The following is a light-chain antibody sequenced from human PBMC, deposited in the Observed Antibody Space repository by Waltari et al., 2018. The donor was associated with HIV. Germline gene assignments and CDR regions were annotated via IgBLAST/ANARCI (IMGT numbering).Light chain of an antibody. V-gene: IGKV1-5*03. CDR1: QSINSW. CDR2: KAS. Sequence: DITMTQSPSTLSASVGDRVTITCRASQSINSWLAWYQQKQGTAPKLLIYKASDLESGVPSRFSGTRSGTEFTLTISSLQPDDFATYYCQQYNSGSTFGQGTKVEIK. J-gene: IGKJ1*01. CDR3: QQYNSGST.